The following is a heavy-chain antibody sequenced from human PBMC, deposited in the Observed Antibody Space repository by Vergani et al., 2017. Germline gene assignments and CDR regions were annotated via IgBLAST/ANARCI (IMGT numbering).Heavy chain of an antibody. D-gene: IGHD3-22*01. J-gene: IGHJ4*02. Sequence: QVQLVQSGAEVKKPGSSVKVSCKASGYTFTSYAMHWVRQAPGQRLEWMGWINTGNGNTKYSQKFQGRVTITRDTSTDTAYMELSSLRSEDTAVYYCATDKISSSGYFSFYYWGQGTLVTVSS. CDR3: ATDKISSSGYFSFYY. V-gene: IGHV1-3*04. CDR1: GYTFTSYA. CDR2: INTGNGNT.